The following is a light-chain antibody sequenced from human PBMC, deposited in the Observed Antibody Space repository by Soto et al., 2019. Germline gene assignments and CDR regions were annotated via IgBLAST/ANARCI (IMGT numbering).Light chain of an antibody. V-gene: IGKV1-5*03. J-gene: IGKJ1*01. CDR3: QHFET. CDR2: KAS. Sequence: DIQMTQSPSTLSASVGDRVPITCRASQSISSWLAWYQQKPGKAPKLLIYKASSLESGVPSRFSGSGSGTEFTLTISSLQPDDFATYYCQHFETFGQGTKVDIK. CDR1: QSISSW.